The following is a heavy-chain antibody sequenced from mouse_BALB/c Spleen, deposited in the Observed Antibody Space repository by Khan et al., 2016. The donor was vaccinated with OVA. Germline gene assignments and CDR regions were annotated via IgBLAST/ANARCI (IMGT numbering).Heavy chain of an antibody. V-gene: IGHV3-2*02. D-gene: IGHD1-1*01. CDR3: ARGNYSGYYFDY. Sequence: EVKLEESGPGLVKPSQSLSLTCTVTGYSITSGYAWNWIRQFPGNKLEWMGYIRYSGVTSYTPSLKSRISITRDTSKNTFFLQLTSVNTEDTATDYCARGNYSGYYFDYWGQGTTLTVSS. J-gene: IGHJ2*01. CDR1: GYSITSGYA. CDR2: IRYSGVT.